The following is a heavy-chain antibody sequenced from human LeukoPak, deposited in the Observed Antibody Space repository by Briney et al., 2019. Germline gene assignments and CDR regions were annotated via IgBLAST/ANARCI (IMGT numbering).Heavy chain of an antibody. J-gene: IGHJ3*02. V-gene: IGHV4-34*01. D-gene: IGHD5-24*01. CDR2: INHSGST. Sequence: PSETLSLMCAVYGGSFSGYYWSWIRQPPGKGLEWIGEINHSGSTNYNPSLKSRVTISVDTSKNQFSLKLSSVTAADTAVYYCARYLRIQLKYAFDIWGQGTMVTVFS. CDR1: GGSFSGYY. CDR3: ARYLRIQLKYAFDI.